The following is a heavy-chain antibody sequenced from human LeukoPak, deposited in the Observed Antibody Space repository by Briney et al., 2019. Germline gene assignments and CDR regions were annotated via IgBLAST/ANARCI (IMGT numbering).Heavy chain of an antibody. D-gene: IGHD3-10*01. Sequence: SETLSLTCTVSGGSISSGDYYWSWIRQPPGKGLEWIGSIYYSGTTYYNPSLKSRVTISVDTSRNQFSLKLTSVTVADTAVYYCAPHPTFHGDYFFDYWGQGTLVTVSS. CDR2: IYYSGTT. CDR3: APHPTFHGDYFFDY. V-gene: IGHV4-39*07. J-gene: IGHJ4*02. CDR1: GGSISSGDYY.